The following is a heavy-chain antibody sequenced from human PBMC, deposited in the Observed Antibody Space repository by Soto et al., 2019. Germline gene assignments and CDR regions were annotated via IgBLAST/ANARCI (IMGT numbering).Heavy chain of an antibody. D-gene: IGHD6-6*01. CDR2: FDPEDGET. Sequence: ASVTVSFNVSGYPVSELSMHWVRHAPGKGLEWMGGFDPEDGETIYAQKFQGRVTMTEDTSTDTAYMELSSLRSEDTAVYYCATQKAARAYGMDVWGQGTTVTVSS. V-gene: IGHV1-24*01. J-gene: IGHJ6*02. CDR3: ATQKAARAYGMDV. CDR1: GYPVSELS.